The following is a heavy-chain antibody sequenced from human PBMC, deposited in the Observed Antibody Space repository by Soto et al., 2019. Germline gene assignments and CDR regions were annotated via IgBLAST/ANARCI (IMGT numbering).Heavy chain of an antibody. CDR1: GFTFSSYS. CDR2: ISSSSSTI. CDR3: AVQTTWFGELSCFDP. D-gene: IGHD3-10*01. J-gene: IGHJ5*02. V-gene: IGHV3-48*02. Sequence: GGSLRLSCAASGFTFSSYSMNWVRQAPGKGLEWVSCISSSSSTIYYADSVKGRFTISRDNAKNSLYLQMNSLRDEDTAVYYCAVQTTWFGELSCFDPWGQGTLVTVSS.